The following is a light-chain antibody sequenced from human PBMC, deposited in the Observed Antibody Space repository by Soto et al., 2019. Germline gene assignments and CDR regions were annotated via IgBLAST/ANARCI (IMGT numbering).Light chain of an antibody. CDR3: SSYTSSSHVV. CDR2: DVS. J-gene: IGLJ2*01. CDR1: SSDVGGYNY. Sequence: QSVLTQPASVSGSPGQSITISCTGTSSDVGGYNYVSWYQQQPGKAPKLMIYDVSNRPSGVSNRFSGSKSGNTASLTISGLQAEDEAAYYCSSYTSSSHVVFGGGTKLTVL. V-gene: IGLV2-14*01.